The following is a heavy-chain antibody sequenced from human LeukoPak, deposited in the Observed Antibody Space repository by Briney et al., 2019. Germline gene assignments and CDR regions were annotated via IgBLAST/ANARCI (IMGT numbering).Heavy chain of an antibody. V-gene: IGHV3-21*01. Sequence: PGGSLRLSCAASGFTFSSYSMNWVRQAPGKGLEWVSSISSSSSYIYYADSVKGRFTISRDNAKNSLYLQMNSLRAEDTAVYYCAREVRGVGYYMDVWGKGTTVTVSS. J-gene: IGHJ6*03. D-gene: IGHD3-10*01. CDR1: GFTFSSYS. CDR3: AREVRGVGYYMDV. CDR2: ISSSSSYI.